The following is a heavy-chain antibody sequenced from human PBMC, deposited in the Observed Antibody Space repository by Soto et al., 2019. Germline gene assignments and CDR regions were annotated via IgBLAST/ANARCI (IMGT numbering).Heavy chain of an antibody. CDR2: ISGSGGST. V-gene: IGHV3-23*01. J-gene: IGHJ4*02. D-gene: IGHD4-17*01. Sequence: EVQLLESGGGLVQPGGSLRLSCAASGFTLSSYVMSWVRQAPGKGLEWVSAISGSGGSTYYADSVKGRFTISRDNSKNTLYLQMNSLRAEDTAVYYCAGPTTVIYFDYWGQGTLVTVSS. CDR1: GFTLSSYV. CDR3: AGPTTVIYFDY.